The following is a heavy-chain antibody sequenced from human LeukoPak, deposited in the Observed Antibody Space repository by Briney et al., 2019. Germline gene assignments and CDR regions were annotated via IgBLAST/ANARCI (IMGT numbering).Heavy chain of an antibody. J-gene: IGHJ4*02. Sequence: ASVKVSCKASGYTFTGYYMHWVRQAPGQGLERMGWINPNSGGTNYAQKFQGRVTMTRDTSISTAYMELSRLRSDDTAVYYCAREIEMATITNYFDYWGQGTLVTVSS. CDR2: INPNSGGT. CDR3: AREIEMATITNYFDY. CDR1: GYTFTGYY. V-gene: IGHV1-2*02. D-gene: IGHD5-24*01.